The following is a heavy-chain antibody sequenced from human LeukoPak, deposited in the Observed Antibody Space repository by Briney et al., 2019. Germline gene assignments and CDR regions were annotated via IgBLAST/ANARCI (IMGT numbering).Heavy chain of an antibody. J-gene: IGHJ4*02. V-gene: IGHV3-30-3*01. CDR3: AKGIPHWH. CDR2: ISYDGSNR. Sequence: GGSLRLSCAASGFTFSSYAMHWVRQAPGKGLEWVAVISYDGSNRYYADSVKGRFTISRDNSKNTLYLQMNSLRAEDTAVYYCAKGIPHWHWDQGTLVTVSS. CDR1: GFTFSSYA.